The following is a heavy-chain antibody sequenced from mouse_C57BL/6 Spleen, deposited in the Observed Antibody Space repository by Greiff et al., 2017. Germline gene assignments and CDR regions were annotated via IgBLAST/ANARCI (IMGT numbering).Heavy chain of an antibody. D-gene: IGHD1-1*01. CDR2: IDPSDSYT. Sequence: VKLQQPGAELVKPGASVKLSCKASGYTFTSYWMQWVKQRPGQGLEWIGEIDPSDSYTNYNQKLKGKATLTVDTSCSTAYMQLSSLTSEDSAVYYCARKHYGSSRYYAMDYWGQGTSVTVSS. CDR3: ARKHYGSSRYYAMDY. CDR1: GYTFTSYW. J-gene: IGHJ4*01. V-gene: IGHV1-50*01.